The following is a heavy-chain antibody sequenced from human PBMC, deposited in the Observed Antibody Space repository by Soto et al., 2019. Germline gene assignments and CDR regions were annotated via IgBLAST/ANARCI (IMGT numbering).Heavy chain of an antibody. CDR1: GYTLTELS. J-gene: IGHJ5*02. V-gene: IGHV1-24*01. CDR3: ATDLGQGKLLWFGEYLRWFDP. Sequence: ASLKVSCKVSGYTLTELSMHWVRQAPGKGLEWMGGFDPEDGETIYAQKFQGRVTMTEDTSTDTAYMELSSLRSEDTAVYYCATDLGQGKLLWFGEYLRWFDPWGQGTLVTVSS. D-gene: IGHD3-10*01. CDR2: FDPEDGET.